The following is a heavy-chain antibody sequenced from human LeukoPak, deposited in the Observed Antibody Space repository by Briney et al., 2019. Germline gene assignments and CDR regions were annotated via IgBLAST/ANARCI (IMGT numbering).Heavy chain of an antibody. CDR1: GITFSSYS. CDR3: AKRRSAAAAPLPFDY. V-gene: IGHV3-48*01. CDR2: ISSFSGTI. J-gene: IGHJ4*02. Sequence: GGSLRLSCVASGITFSSYSMNWVRQAPGKGLEWVSYISSFSGTINYADSVKGRFTISRDNSKNTLYLQMNSLRAEDTAVYYCAKRRSAAAAPLPFDYWGQGTLVTVSS. D-gene: IGHD6-13*01.